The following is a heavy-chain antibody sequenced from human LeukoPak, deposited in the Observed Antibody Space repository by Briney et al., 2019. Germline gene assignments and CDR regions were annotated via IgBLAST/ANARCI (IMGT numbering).Heavy chain of an antibody. CDR3: ARVPGAFAIDN. D-gene: IGHD3-10*01. Sequence: SETLSLTCSVSGGSVSSGISYWSWIRQPPGKGLEWIGYIYYSGSTNYNPSLKSRVTISVDTSKNQFSLKLNSVSAADTAVYYCARVPGAFAIDNWGQGTLVTVSS. CDR2: IYYSGST. J-gene: IGHJ4*02. V-gene: IGHV4-61*01. CDR1: GGSVSSGISY.